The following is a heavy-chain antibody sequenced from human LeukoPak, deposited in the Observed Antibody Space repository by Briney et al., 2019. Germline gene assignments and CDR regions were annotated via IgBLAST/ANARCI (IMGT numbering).Heavy chain of an antibody. D-gene: IGHD3-16*01. CDR1: GYSFSSYG. CDR3: ATWGLHFDI. V-gene: IGHV1-18*01. J-gene: IGHJ3*02. CDR2: ISGNNGST. Sequence: ASVKVSCKASGYSFSSYGISWVRQAPGQGLEWMTWISGNNGSTDFAKNFQGRVTMTTDTSTTTVYMELRSLKSDDTAVYFCATWGLHFDIWGQGTMVIVAS.